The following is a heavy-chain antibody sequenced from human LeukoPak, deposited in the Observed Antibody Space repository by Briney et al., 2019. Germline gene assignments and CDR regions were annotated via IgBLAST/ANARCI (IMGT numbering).Heavy chain of an antibody. J-gene: IGHJ5*02. CDR1: GGSISSGGYS. Sequence: SQTLSLTCAVSGGSISSGGYSWSWIRQPPGKGLEWIGYIYHSGSTYYNPSLKSRVTISVDRSKNQFSLKLSSVTAADTAVYYCARRSSSWYGEFDPWGQGTLVTVSS. CDR3: ARRSSSWYGEFDP. V-gene: IGHV4-30-2*01. CDR2: IYHSGST. D-gene: IGHD6-13*01.